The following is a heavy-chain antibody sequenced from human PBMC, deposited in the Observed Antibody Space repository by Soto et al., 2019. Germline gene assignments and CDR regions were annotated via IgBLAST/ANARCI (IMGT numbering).Heavy chain of an antibody. D-gene: IGHD6-25*01. CDR2: IKEDGSDK. CDR3: ARFTRGSSGDY. V-gene: IGHV3-7*01. J-gene: IGHJ4*02. Sequence: EVQLVESGGDLVQPGGSLRLSCVASGFTFNTYWMSWVRQAPGKGLEWVANIKEDGSDKYYVDSVKDRFTISRDNAKNLLYLQMNSMGAGDTAMYYCARFTRGSSGDYWGQGTLVTVSS. CDR1: GFTFNTYW.